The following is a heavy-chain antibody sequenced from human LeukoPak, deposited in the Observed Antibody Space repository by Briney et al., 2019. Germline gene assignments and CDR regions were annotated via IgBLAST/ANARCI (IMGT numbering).Heavy chain of an antibody. J-gene: IGHJ1*01. CDR3: ASSPLWFGELGYFQH. D-gene: IGHD3-10*01. Sequence: ASVKVSCKASGGTFNSHVISWMRQAPGQGLEWMGGIIPIFGTATYAQKFQGKVTITADESTSTAHMELSSLRSEDTAVYYCASSPLWFGELGYFQHWGQGTLVTVSS. V-gene: IGHV1-69*13. CDR2: IIPIFGTA. CDR1: GGTFNSHV.